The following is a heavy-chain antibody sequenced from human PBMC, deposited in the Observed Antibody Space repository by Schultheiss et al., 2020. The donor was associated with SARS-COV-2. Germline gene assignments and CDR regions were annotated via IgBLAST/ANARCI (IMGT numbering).Heavy chain of an antibody. J-gene: IGHJ5*02. CDR2: IYYSGST. D-gene: IGHD3-3*01. Sequence: TLSLTCTVSGGSISSGGYYWSWIRQHPGKGLEWIGYIYYSGSTYYNPSLKSRVTISVDTSKNQFSLKLSSVTAADTAVYYCARTILEWLPNWFDPWGQGTLVTVSS. CDR1: GGSISSGGYY. CDR3: ARTILEWLPNWFDP. V-gene: IGHV4-31*03.